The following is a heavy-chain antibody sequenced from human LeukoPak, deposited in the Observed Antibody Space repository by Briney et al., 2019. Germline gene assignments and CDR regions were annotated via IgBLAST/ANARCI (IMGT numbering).Heavy chain of an antibody. CDR3: ARDRGPSYCTSTTCRTLDW. CDR1: GYTFTSFG. V-gene: IGHV1-18*04. J-gene: IGHJ4*02. D-gene: IGHD2-2*01. CDR2: ISNFDAKT. Sequence: ASVKVSCKASGYTFTSFGITWVRQAPGQGLEWIGWISNFDAKTNYAQKFDGRVTMTTDSSTSTAYMELRSLTSGDTAVYYCARDRGPSYCTSTTCRTLDWWGQGTLVTVSS.